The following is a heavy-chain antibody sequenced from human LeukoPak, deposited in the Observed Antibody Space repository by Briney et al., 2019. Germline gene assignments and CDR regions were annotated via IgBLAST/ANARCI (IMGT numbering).Heavy chain of an antibody. CDR2: ISGSGGST. Sequence: GGSLRLSCAASGFTFSSYAMSWVRQAPGKGLEWVSAISGSGGSTYYADSVKGRFTISRDNSKNTLYLQMNSLRAEDTAVYYGAKYLKLNYGXYDYWXQGTLVTVSS. V-gene: IGHV3-23*01. CDR3: AKYLKLNYGXYDY. J-gene: IGHJ4*02. CDR1: GFTFSSYA. D-gene: IGHD4-17*01.